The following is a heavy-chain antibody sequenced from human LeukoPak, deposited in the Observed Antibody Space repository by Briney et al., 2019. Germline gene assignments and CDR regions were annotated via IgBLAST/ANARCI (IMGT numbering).Heavy chain of an antibody. CDR1: GGTFSSYA. J-gene: IGHJ4*02. Sequence: SVKVSCKASGGTFSSYAMSWVRQAPGQGLEGMGGIIPIFGTANYAQKSQGRDTITADEATSTAYMELSSLRSEDTAVYYCARADCDWLPTFDYWGQGTLVTVSS. CDR3: ARADCDWLPTFDY. D-gene: IGHD3-9*01. V-gene: IGHV1-69*13. CDR2: IIPIFGTA.